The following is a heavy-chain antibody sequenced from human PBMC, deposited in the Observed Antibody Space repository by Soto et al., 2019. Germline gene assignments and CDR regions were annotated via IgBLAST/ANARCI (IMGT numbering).Heavy chain of an antibody. V-gene: IGHV4-59*08. CDR2: GST. D-gene: IGHD5-12*01. CDR3: ARHRGGYAFDVFDI. J-gene: IGHJ3*02. Sequence: GSTNYNPSLKSRVTISVDTSKNQFSLKLSSVTAADTAVYYCARHRGGYAFDVFDIWGQGTMVTVSS.